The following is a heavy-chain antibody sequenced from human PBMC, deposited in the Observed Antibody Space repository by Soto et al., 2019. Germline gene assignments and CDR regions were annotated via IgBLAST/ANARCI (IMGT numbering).Heavy chain of an antibody. J-gene: IGHJ5*02. D-gene: IGHD6-13*01. CDR1: GGSISSSSYY. V-gene: IGHV4-39*01. CDR3: ARLGTYSSSWYRGQWFDP. Sequence: QLQLQESGPGLVKPSETLSLTCTVSGGSISSSSYYWGWIRQPPGKGLEWIGSIYYSGSTYYNPSLKSRVTISVDTSKNQFSLKLCSVTAADTAVHYCARLGTYSSSWYRGQWFDPWGQGTLVTVSS. CDR2: IYYSGST.